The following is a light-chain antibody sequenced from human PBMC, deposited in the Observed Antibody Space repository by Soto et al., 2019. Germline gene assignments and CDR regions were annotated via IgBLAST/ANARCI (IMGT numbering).Light chain of an antibody. CDR3: QQVNSYPLT. CDR1: QDIANY. J-gene: IGKJ4*01. CDR2: ATS. Sequence: DIQLTQSPSFLSASVGDRVTITCRASQDIANYLAWYQQKPGKAPKFVIYATSTFQSGLPSRFSGSGSGTEFTLTISSLQPEDFATYYCQQVNSYPLTFGGGTKVEIK. V-gene: IGKV1-9*01.